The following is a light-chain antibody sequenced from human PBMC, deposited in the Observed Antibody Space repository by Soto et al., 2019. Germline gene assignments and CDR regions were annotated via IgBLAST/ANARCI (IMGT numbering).Light chain of an antibody. V-gene: IGKV1-5*01. CDR2: DAS. CDR1: QSISSW. Sequence: DIQMTQSPSTLSASVGDRVTITCRASQSISSWLAWYQQKPGKAPKLLIYDASSFESGVPSRFSGSGSGTEFTLTISSLQHDDFATYYCQQYNSYSLYSFGQGTKLEIK. CDR3: QQYNSYSLYS. J-gene: IGKJ2*01.